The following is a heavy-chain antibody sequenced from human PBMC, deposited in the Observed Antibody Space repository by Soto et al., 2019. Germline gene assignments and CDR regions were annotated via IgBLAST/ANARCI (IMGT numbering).Heavy chain of an antibody. CDR1: GFTFSSYG. D-gene: IGHD3-10*01. J-gene: IGHJ4*02. CDR3: AKDEWGSGSYYTY. V-gene: IGHV3-30*18. CDR2: ISFDGSNK. Sequence: GGSLRLSCAASGFTFSSYGMHWVRQAPGKGLEWVAVISFDGSNKYYADSVKGRFTISRDNSKNTLYLQMNSLRAEDTAVYYCAKDEWGSGSYYTYWGQGTLVTVSS.